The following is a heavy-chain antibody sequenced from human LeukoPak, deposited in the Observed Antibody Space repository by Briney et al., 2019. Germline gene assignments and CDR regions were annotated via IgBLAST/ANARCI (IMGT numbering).Heavy chain of an antibody. V-gene: IGHV3-30*02. Sequence: GGSLRLSCAASGFTFSSYGMHWVRQAPGKGLEWVAFIRYDGSNKYYADSVKGRFTISRDNSKNTLYLQMNSLRAEDTAVYYCAREDQTVDAFDIWGQGTMVTVSS. CDR1: GFTFSSYG. CDR3: AREDQTVDAFDI. CDR2: IRYDGSNK. J-gene: IGHJ3*02.